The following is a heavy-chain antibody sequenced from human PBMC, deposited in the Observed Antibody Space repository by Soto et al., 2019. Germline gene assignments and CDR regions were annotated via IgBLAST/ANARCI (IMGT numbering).Heavy chain of an antibody. CDR2: IWYDGSNK. J-gene: IGHJ4*02. CDR1: GFTFSSYG. CDR3: AKGGCSSTSCLDY. V-gene: IGHV3-33*03. Sequence: PGGSLRLSCAASGFTFSSYGMHWVRQAPGKGLEWVAVIWYDGSNKYYADSVKGRFTISRDNAKNTLYLQMNSLGAEDTAVYYCAKGGCSSTSCLDYWGQGTLVTVSS. D-gene: IGHD2-2*01.